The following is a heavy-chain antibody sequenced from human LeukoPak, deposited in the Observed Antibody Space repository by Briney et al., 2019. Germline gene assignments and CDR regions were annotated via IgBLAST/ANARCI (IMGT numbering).Heavy chain of an antibody. D-gene: IGHD3-10*01. CDR1: GFTFSSYG. J-gene: IGHJ4*02. V-gene: IGHV3-30*19. CDR2: ISYDGSNK. CDR3: AREKDSGLLWFGESFDY. Sequence: QAGGSLRLSCAASGFTFSSYGMHGVRQAPGKGLEWVAVISYDGSNKYYADSVKGRFTISRDNSKSTLYLQMNSLRVEDTAVYYCAREKDSGLLWFGESFDYWVQGTLVTVSS.